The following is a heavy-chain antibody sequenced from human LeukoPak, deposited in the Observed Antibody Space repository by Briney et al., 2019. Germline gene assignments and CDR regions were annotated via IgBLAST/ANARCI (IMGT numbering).Heavy chain of an antibody. CDR2: ISSSGSTI. CDR1: GFTFSSYE. V-gene: IGHV3-48*03. CDR3: ASVGGGGAAVVDY. D-gene: IGHD3-16*01. Sequence: GGSLRLSCAASGFTFSSYEMNWVRQAPGKGLEWVSYISSSGSTIYYADSVKGRFTISRDNAKNSLYLQMNSLRAEDTAVYYCASVGGGGAAVVDYWAREPWSPSPQ. J-gene: IGHJ4*02.